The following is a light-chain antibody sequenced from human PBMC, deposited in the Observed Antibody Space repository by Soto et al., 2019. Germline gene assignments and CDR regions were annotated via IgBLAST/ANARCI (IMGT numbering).Light chain of an antibody. CDR3: QQHSDWPLT. J-gene: IGKJ4*01. CDR1: QSISSS. Sequence: EIVMTQSPVTLSLSPGERATLSCRASQSISSSLAWYQQNPGQAPRLLIFDASNRATGIPVRFSGSGSGTDFTLTISSLEPDDFTVYYCQQHSDWPLTFGGGTRVEI. CDR2: DAS. V-gene: IGKV3-11*01.